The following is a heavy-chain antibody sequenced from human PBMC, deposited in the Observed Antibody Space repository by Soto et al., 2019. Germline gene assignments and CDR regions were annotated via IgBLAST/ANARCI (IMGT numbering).Heavy chain of an antibody. D-gene: IGHD4-17*01. CDR1: GFTFSSYA. CDR2: ITYIGGAT. V-gene: IGHV3-23*01. CDR3: AKVSSLYGDYVPSSGLDDF. J-gene: IGHJ4*02. Sequence: EAQLLESGGGFVQPGGSLRLSCAASGFTFSSYAMAWVRQAPGKGLEWVSGITYIGGATFYADSVKGRFTISRDNVRNTLYLQMNRLRVEDTAVYYCAKVSSLYGDYVPSSGLDDFWGQETLVTVSS.